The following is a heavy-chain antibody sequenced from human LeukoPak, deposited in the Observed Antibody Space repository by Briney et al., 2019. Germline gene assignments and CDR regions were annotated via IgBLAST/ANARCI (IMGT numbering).Heavy chain of an antibody. CDR1: GGSISSSSYY. D-gene: IGHD3-22*01. CDR2: IYYSGST. Sequence: SETLSLTCTVSGGSISSSSYYWGWIRQPPGKGLEWIGSIYYSGSTYYNPSLKSRVTISVDTSKNQFSLKLSSVTAADTAVYYCAGHQQGVVVDQFDYWGQGTLVTVSS. J-gene: IGHJ4*02. CDR3: AGHQQGVVVDQFDY. V-gene: IGHV4-39*01.